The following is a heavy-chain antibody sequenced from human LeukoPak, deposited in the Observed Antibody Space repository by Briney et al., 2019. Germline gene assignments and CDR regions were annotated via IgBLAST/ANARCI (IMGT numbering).Heavy chain of an antibody. D-gene: IGHD4/OR15-4a*01. CDR3: ARRAGAYSHPYDY. V-gene: IGHV3-23*01. J-gene: IGHJ4*02. CDR2: ISGSGGNT. Sequence: GGSLRLSCAASGFTFSSYGMSWVRQAPGKGLEWVSVISGSGGNTYYADSVKGRFTISRDNSKNTLYLQMNSLRAEDTAVYYCARRAGAYSHPYDYWGQGTLVTVFS. CDR1: GFTFSSYG.